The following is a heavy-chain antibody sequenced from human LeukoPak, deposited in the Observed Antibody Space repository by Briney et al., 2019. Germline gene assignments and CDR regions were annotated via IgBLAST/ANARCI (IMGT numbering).Heavy chain of an antibody. Sequence: SETLSLTCAVYGGSFIGYYWSWIRQPPGKGLEWIGEINHSGSTNYNPSLKSRVTISVDTSKNQFSLKLSSVTAADTAVYYCAGTYYYDSSGYYLDYWGQGTLVTVSS. V-gene: IGHV4-34*01. J-gene: IGHJ4*02. CDR2: INHSGST. CDR1: GGSFIGYY. D-gene: IGHD3-22*01. CDR3: AGTYYYDSSGYYLDY.